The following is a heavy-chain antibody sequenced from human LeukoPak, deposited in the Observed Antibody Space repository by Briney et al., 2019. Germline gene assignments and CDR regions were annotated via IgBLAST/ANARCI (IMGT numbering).Heavy chain of an antibody. CDR2: IYWDGDK. Sequence: SGPTLVKPTQTLTLTCTFSGFSLFTSGAGVGWIRQSPGKALEWLALIYWDGDKRYSPSLKSRLTITRDTSKNQVVLTMTNMDPVDTATYYCAHSPYSTKAFDYWGQGTVVTVSS. J-gene: IGHJ4*02. V-gene: IGHV2-5*02. CDR1: GFSLFTSGAG. D-gene: IGHD6-13*01. CDR3: AHSPYSTKAFDY.